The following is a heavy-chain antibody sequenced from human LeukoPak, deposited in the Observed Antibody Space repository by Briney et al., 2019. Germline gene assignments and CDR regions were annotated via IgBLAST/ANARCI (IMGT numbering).Heavy chain of an antibody. CDR1: GYTFTGYY. J-gene: IGHJ4*02. V-gene: IGHV1-2*04. CDR3: ARTGWFGELLPDY. Sequence: ASVKVSCKASGYTFTGYYMHWVRQAPGQGLGWMGWINPNSGGTNYAQKFQGWVTMTRDTSISTAYMELSRLRSDDTAVYYCARTGWFGELLPDYWGQGTLVTVSS. D-gene: IGHD3-10*01. CDR2: INPNSGGT.